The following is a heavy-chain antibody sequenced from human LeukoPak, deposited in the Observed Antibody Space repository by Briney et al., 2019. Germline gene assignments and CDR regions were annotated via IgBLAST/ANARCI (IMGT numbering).Heavy chain of an antibody. CDR1: GFIFSNYA. CDR2: ISSDGSKT. CDR3: ARDSTYWYDSGSSGPHYFDY. V-gene: IGHV3-30*01. J-gene: IGHJ4*02. D-gene: IGHD3-10*01. Sequence: GRSPRLSCAATGFIFSNYAMHWVRQAPAKGLEWVALISSDGSKTYHADSVKGRFSISRDNSKNTLYLQLNSLRAEDTSVYYCARDSTYWYDSGSSGPHYFDYWGQGTLVTVSS.